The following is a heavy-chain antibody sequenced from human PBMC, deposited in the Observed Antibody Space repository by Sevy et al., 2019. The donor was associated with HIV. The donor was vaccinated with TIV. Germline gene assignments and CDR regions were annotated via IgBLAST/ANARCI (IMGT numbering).Heavy chain of an antibody. CDR2: IYYSGST. D-gene: IGHD2-2*01. V-gene: IGHV4-59*01. Sequence: SETLSLTCTVSGGSISGYYWSWIRQPPGKGLEWIGYIYYSGSTDYNPSLKSRVSISVDTSKNQFSLKLSSVTAAATAVYYLARVPCSSTSCYGYYFDYWGQGTLVTVSS. CDR1: GGSISGYY. J-gene: IGHJ4*02. CDR3: ARVPCSSTSCYGYYFDY.